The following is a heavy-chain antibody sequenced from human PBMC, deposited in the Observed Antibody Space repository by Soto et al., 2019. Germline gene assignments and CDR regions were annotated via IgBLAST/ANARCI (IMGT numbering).Heavy chain of an antibody. CDR3: ARVRTGYFDY. Sequence: SETLSLTCTVSGGAINDHYWSYIRQPPGKGLEWIGYIYYNGNTNYNPSLESRVTISVDRSKNQFSLRLTSLTAADTAAYYCARVRTGYFDYWGRGALVTVSS. J-gene: IGHJ4*02. V-gene: IGHV4-59*11. CDR2: IYYNGNT. CDR1: GGAINDHY. D-gene: IGHD3-9*01.